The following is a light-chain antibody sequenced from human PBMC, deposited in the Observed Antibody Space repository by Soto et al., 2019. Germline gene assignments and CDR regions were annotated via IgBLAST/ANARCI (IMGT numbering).Light chain of an antibody. CDR3: SSYAGSNNF. CDR2: EVT. CDR1: SSDVGGYND. V-gene: IGLV2-8*01. J-gene: IGLJ2*01. Sequence: QSVLTQPPSSSGSPGQSVTISCTGTSSDVGGYNDSSWYQQHPGKAPKHMIYEVTKRPSGVPDRFSGSKSGNTASLTVSGIHADDEADYYCSSYAGSNNFFGGGTKLTVL.